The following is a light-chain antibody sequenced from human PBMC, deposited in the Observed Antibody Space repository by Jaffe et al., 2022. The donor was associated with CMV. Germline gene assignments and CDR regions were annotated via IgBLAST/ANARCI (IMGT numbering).Light chain of an antibody. V-gene: IGKV1-NL1*01. J-gene: IGKJ1*01. Sequence: DIQMTQSPSSLSASVGDRVTITCRASQGISNSLAWYQQKPGKAPKLLLSATSRLESGVPSRFSGSGSGTDYTLTVSSLQPEDFATYFCQQYYSTPGTFGQGTKVEIK. CDR1: QGISNS. CDR3: QQYYSTPGT. CDR2: ATS.